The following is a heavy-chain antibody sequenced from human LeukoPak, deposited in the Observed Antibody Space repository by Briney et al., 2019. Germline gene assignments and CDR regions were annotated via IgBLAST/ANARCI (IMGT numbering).Heavy chain of an antibody. V-gene: IGHV6-1*01. CDR3: AREGPGFDY. CDR2: TYYRSKWYY. CDR1: GDSVSSNSVA. J-gene: IGHJ4*02. Sequence: SQTLSLTCAISGDSVSSNSVAWNWIRQSPSRGLEWLGRTYYRSKWYYDYALSVKSRITINPDTSKNHFSLQLNSVTPEDTAVYYCAREGPGFDYWGQGTLVTVSS.